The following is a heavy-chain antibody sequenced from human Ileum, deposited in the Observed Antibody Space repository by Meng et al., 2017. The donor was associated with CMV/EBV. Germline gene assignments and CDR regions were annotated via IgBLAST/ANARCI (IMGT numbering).Heavy chain of an antibody. Sequence: SETLSLTCAISGDSVSSNNAAWNWIRQSPSRGLEWLGRAYYRSKWFIDYAESVESRIIISPDTSKNKFSLQLNSVTPEDTAVYYCARGWALGSWGQGTLVTVSS. J-gene: IGHJ4*02. CDR3: ARGWALGS. CDR1: GDSVSSNNAA. V-gene: IGHV6-1*01. CDR2: AYYRSKWFI. D-gene: IGHD1-26*01.